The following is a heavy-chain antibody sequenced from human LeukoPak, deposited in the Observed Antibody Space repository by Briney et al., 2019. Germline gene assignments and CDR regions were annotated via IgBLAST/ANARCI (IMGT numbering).Heavy chain of an antibody. CDR3: ARLVFYYDSSGYYYGRYGMDV. CDR1: GGTFISYA. J-gene: IGHJ6*02. V-gene: IGHV1-69*13. Sequence: SVKVSCKASGGTFISYAISWVRQAPGQGLEWMGGIIPIFGTANYAQKFQGRVTITADESTSTAYMELSSLRSEDTAVYYCARLVFYYDSSGYYYGRYGMDVWGQGTTVTVSS. CDR2: IIPIFGTA. D-gene: IGHD3-22*01.